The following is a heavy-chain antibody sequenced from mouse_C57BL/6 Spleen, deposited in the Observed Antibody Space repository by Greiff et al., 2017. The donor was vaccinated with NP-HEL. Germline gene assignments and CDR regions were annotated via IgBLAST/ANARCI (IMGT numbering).Heavy chain of an antibody. CDR3: ARGGLGLDY. CDR2: ISYDGSN. D-gene: IGHD4-1*01. Sequence: EVKLQESGPGLVKPSQSLSLTCSVTGYSITSGYYWNWIRQFPGNKLEWMGYISYDGSNNYNPSLKNRISITRDTSKNQFFLKLNSVTTEDTATYHCARGGLGLDYWGQGTTLTVSS. CDR1: GYSITSGYY. V-gene: IGHV3-6*01. J-gene: IGHJ2*01.